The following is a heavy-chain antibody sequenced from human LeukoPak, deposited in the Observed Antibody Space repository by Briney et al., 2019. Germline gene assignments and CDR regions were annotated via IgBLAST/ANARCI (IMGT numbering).Heavy chain of an antibody. CDR1: GFTFNYAW. CDR2: TVSEIDGGTT. V-gene: IGHV3-15*04. D-gene: IGHD1-7*01. J-gene: IGHJ6*02. Sequence: GGSLRLSCAASGFTFNYAWMSWVRQVPGKGLEWVGQTVSEIDGGTTDYATPVKGRFTISRDDSKSTLYLQMNSLKIEDTAVYYCTTDEDWNYARKDVWGQGATVIVTS. CDR3: TTDEDWNYARKDV.